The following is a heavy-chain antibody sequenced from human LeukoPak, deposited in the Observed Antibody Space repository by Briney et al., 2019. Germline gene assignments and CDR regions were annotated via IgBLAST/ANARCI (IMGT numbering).Heavy chain of an antibody. CDR3: AKSLSGYYSNFDY. D-gene: IGHD3-22*01. Sequence: GGSLRLSCAASAFTFSSYAMSWVRQAPGKGLGWVSTITPTGGNTFHADSVRGRFSISRDNSKNTLYLQMNSLRADDTALYYCAKSLSGYYSNFDYWGQGTLVTVSS. CDR2: ITPTGGNT. J-gene: IGHJ4*02. CDR1: AFTFSSYA. V-gene: IGHV3-23*01.